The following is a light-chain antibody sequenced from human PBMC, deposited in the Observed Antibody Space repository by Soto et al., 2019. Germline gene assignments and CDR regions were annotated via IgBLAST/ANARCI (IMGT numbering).Light chain of an antibody. V-gene: IGKV3-20*01. CDR1: QSVSRSY. CDR3: QQYDSSPPKDT. CDR2: GAS. Sequence: EIVLTQSPGTLSLSPGERATLSCRTSQSVSRSYLAWYQQKPGQAPRLLIYGASNRATDSPDRFSGSGSGTDFTLTISRLEPEDFAVYYCQQYDSSPPKDTFGQGTKLEIK. J-gene: IGKJ2*01.